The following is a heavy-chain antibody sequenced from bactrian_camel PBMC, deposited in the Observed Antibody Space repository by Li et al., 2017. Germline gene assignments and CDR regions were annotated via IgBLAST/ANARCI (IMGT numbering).Heavy chain of an antibody. CDR2: IRSDGHT. CDR1: GFLFDEAA. J-gene: IGHJ6*01. V-gene: IGHV3S60*01. D-gene: IGHD6*01. Sequence: HVQLVESGGGSVQAGGSLRLSCTSPGFLFDEAAMGWYRQAPGNECELVSFIRSDGHTHYADSVKGRFTISQDTANNTMYLQMNSLTPEDTAMYYCAADKLYGGTHPLARDFRYWGQGTQVTVS. CDR3: AADKLYGGTHPLARDFRY.